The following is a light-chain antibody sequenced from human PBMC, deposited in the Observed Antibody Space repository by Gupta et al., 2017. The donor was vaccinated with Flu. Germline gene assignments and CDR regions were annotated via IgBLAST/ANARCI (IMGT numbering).Light chain of an antibody. J-gene: IGKJ4*01. CDR3: QQYGSSPVT. Sequence: EIVLTQSPGTLSLAPLDRATLSCRATETVNSHVAWYQRRPGQAPRLLIHGASNRHTGLPHRITSSAFAADFSLIISMRAPEDFVVYCSQQYGSSPVTFGEATQVEIK. CDR1: ETVNSH. CDR2: GAS. V-gene: IGKV3-20*01.